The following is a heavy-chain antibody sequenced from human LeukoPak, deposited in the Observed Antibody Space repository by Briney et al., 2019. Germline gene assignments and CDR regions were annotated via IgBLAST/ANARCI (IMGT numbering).Heavy chain of an antibody. CDR2: INPHNGDT. CDR1: GYTFTSYY. V-gene: IGHV1-2*02. D-gene: IGHD4-17*01. Sequence: ASVKVSCKASGYTFTSYYIHWVRQAPGQGLEWMGWINPHNGDTNYAQKFQGRVTMTRDTSISTAYMELTRLRSDDTAVYYCTRDDYGDLDYWGQGTLVTVSS. J-gene: IGHJ4*02. CDR3: TRDDYGDLDY.